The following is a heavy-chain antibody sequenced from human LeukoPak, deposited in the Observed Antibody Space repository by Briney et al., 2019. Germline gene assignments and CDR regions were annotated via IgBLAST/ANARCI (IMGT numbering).Heavy chain of an antibody. CDR1: GGSISSYY. D-gene: IGHD2-21*02. CDR2: IYYSGST. CDR3: ASWGAYCGGDCSDAFDI. Sequence: SETLSPTCTVSGGSISSYYWSWIRQPPGKGLEWIGYIYYSGSTNYNPSLKSRVTISVDTSKNQFSLKLSSVTAADTAVYYCASWGAYCGGDCSDAFDIWGQGTMVTVSS. J-gene: IGHJ3*02. V-gene: IGHV4-59*08.